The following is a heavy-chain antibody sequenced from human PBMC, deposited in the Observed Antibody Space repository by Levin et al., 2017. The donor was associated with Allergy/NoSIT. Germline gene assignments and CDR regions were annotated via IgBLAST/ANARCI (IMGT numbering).Heavy chain of an antibody. Sequence: ASGPTLVKPTQTLTLTCTFSGFSLSTSGVGVGWIRQPPGKALEWLALIYWDDDKRYSSSLKSRLTITKDTSKNQVVLTMTNMDPVDTATYSCAPWQLLRIFCAVTGFDIWGQGTIVTVPS. J-gene: IGHJ3*02. CDR3: APWQLLRIFCAVTGFDI. CDR2: IYWDDDK. CDR1: GFSLSTSGVG. D-gene: IGHD3-3*01. V-gene: IGHV2-5*02.